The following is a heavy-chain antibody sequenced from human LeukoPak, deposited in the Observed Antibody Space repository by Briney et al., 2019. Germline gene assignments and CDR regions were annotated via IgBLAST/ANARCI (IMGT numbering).Heavy chain of an antibody. CDR1: GGSISSYY. J-gene: IGHJ3*02. CDR2: IYTSGST. V-gene: IGHV4-4*07. D-gene: IGHD6-19*01. CDR3: ARDIAVAGTPERAFDI. Sequence: SETLSLTCTVAGGSISSYYWSWIRQPAGKGLEWIGRIYTSGSTNYNPSLKSRVTMSVDTSKNQFSLKLSSVTAADTAVYYCARDIAVAGTPERAFDIWGQGTMVTVSS.